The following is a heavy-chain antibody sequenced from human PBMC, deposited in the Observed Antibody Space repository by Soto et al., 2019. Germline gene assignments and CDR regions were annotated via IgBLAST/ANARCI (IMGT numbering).Heavy chain of an antibody. CDR1: GGTFSSYA. CDR3: ARGLTNTMVRGVNNWFDP. V-gene: IGHV1-69*13. J-gene: IGHJ5*02. Sequence: SVKVSCKASGGTFSSYAISWVRQAPGQGLEWMGGIIPIFGTANYAQKFQGRVTITADESTSTAYMELSSLRSEDTAVYYCARGLTNTMVRGVNNWFDPWGRGTLVTVSS. CDR2: IIPIFGTA. D-gene: IGHD3-10*01.